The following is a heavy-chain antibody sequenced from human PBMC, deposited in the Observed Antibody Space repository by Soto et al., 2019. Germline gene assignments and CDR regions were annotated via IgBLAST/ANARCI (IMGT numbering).Heavy chain of an antibody. CDR1: GGAFSSYT. J-gene: IGHJ6*02. CDR2: IIPILGIA. Sequence: SVKVSCKASGGAFSSYTISWVRQAPGQGLEWMGRIIPILGIANYAQKYQGRVTITADKSTSTAYMELSSLRSEDTAVYYCVRDGYCTGGSCYYYGMDVWGQGTTVTVSS. CDR3: VRDGYCTGGSCYYYGMDV. D-gene: IGHD2-15*01. V-gene: IGHV1-69*04.